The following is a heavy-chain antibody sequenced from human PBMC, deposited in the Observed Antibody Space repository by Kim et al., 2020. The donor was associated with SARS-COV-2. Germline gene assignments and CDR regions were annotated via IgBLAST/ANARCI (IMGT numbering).Heavy chain of an antibody. D-gene: IGHD6-13*01. Sequence: SETLSLTCTVSGGSISSGSYYWSWIRQPAGKGLEWIGRIYTSGSTNYNPSLKSRVTISVDTSKNQFSLKLSSVTAADTAVYYCARDQRVAAADYYYYGMDVWGQGTTVTVSS. CDR2: IYTSGST. CDR3: ARDQRVAAADYYYYGMDV. V-gene: IGHV4-61*02. CDR1: GGSISSGSYY. J-gene: IGHJ6*02.